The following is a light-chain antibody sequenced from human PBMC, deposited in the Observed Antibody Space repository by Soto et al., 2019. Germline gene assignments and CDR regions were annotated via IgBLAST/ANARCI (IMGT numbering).Light chain of an antibody. CDR1: SSNIGNNY. J-gene: IGLJ3*02. CDR2: DNN. CDR3: GTWDSSLSAGV. V-gene: IGLV1-51*01. Sequence: TPPPSVSAAPGQKFTISCSGSSSNIGNNYVSWYQQLPGTAPKLLIYDNNKRPSGIPDRFSGSKSGTSATLGITGLQTGDEADYYFGTWDSSLSAGVFGGGTKVTVL.